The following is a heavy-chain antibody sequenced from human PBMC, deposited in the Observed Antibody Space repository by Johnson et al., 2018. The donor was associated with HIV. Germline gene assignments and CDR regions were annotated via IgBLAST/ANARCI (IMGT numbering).Heavy chain of an antibody. CDR2: ISYDGSNK. CDR1: GFTFSSYA. D-gene: IGHD2-2*01. Sequence: VPLVESGGGVVQPGRSLRLSCAASGFTFSSYAMHWVRQAPGKGLEWVAVISYDGSNKYYADSVKGRFTISRDNSKNTLYLQMNSLRAEDTAVYYCAKVVRRDLDAFDIWGQGTMVTVSS. J-gene: IGHJ3*02. CDR3: AKVVRRDLDAFDI. V-gene: IGHV3-30-3*01.